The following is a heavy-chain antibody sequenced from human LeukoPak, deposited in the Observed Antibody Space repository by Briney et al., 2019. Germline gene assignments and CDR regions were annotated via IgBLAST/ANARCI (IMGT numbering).Heavy chain of an antibody. CDR3: VRRGSAWGDY. Sequence: GGSLRLSCAASGFTFSSYWMAWVRQAPGKGLEWVANINQDQSQKNYVDSVKGRFTISRDNAKNSVYLQMNSLRAEDTAVYYCVRRGSAWGDYWGQGTLVTVSS. CDR1: GFTFSSYW. J-gene: IGHJ4*02. V-gene: IGHV3-7*01. CDR2: INQDQSQK. D-gene: IGHD3-10*01.